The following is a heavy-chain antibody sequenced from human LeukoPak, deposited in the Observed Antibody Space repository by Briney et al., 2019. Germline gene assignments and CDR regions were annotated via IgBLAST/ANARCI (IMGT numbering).Heavy chain of an antibody. V-gene: IGHV3-21*01. CDR3: ASAALRGGGIRYFDY. CDR1: GFTFSSYE. CDR2: ISSSSSYI. J-gene: IGHJ4*02. Sequence: GGSLRLSCAASGFTFSSYEMNWVRQAPGKGLEWVSSISSSSSYIYYADSVKGRFTISRDNAKNSLYLQMNSLRAEDTAVYYCASAALRGGGIRYFDYWGQGTLVTVSS. D-gene: IGHD3-16*01.